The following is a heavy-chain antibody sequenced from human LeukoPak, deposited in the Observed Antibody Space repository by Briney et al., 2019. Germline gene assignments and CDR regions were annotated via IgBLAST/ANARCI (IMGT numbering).Heavy chain of an antibody. V-gene: IGHV4-39*01. Sequence: SETETLICTVSGDSLSRSNYYCAWIRQPPGKGLEWIGSVYYSGSTYYNPSLKSRLTTSVDTSKNQFSLKLSSVTAADTAVYYCARHRYAAMIIQCDDLWGRGTLVTVSS. CDR1: GDSLSRSNYY. CDR3: ARHRYAAMIIQCDDL. CDR2: VYYSGST. D-gene: IGHD3-16*01. J-gene: IGHJ2*01.